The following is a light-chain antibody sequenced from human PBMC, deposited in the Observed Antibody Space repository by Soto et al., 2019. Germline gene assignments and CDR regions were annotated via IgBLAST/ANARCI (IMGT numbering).Light chain of an antibody. CDR2: GAS. V-gene: IGKV3-20*01. J-gene: IGKJ1*01. CDR1: QRVTSRY. CDR3: QYDGASPLT. Sequence: EIVLTQSPGTLSSSPGERATLSCRASQRVTSRYLAWYQQKPGQAPRLLIYGASTRATGIADRFGGSGSGTVFTLTISRQDPDVFADYCWQYDGASPLTFGQGSKIDIK.